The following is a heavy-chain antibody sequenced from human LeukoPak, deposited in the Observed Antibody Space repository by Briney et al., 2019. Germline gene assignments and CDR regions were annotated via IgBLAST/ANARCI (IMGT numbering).Heavy chain of an antibody. J-gene: IGHJ5*02. CDR3: ARADCSGSTCYLRRSWFDP. D-gene: IGHD2-2*01. Sequence: GGPLRLSCAASGFTFRSYSMNWVRQAPGKGLEWVSYISSSSSTIYYADSVKGRFTISRDNAKNSLDLQMNSLRAEDTAVYYCARADCSGSTCYLRRSWFDPWGQGTLVTVSS. CDR2: ISSSSSTI. V-gene: IGHV3-48*01. CDR1: GFTFRSYS.